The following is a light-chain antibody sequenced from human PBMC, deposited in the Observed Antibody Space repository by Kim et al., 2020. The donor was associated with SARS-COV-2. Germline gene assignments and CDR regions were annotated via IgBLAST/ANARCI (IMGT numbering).Light chain of an antibody. Sequence: VSPGQTASITFSGDKLGDKYACWYQQKPGQSPVLVIYQDTKRPSGIPERFSGSNSGNTATLTISGTQAMDEADYYCQAWDSSTAVFGGGTKLTVL. CDR1: KLGDKY. V-gene: IGLV3-1*01. J-gene: IGLJ3*02. CDR3: QAWDSSTAV. CDR2: QDT.